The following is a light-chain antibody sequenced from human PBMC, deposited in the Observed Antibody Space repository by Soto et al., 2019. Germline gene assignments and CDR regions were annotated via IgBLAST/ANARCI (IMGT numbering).Light chain of an antibody. CDR1: QSLLHSDGKTY. J-gene: IGKJ5*01. Sequence: DIVMTQTPLSLSVTPGQPASISCKSSQSLLHSDGKTYLFWYLQKPGQSPQLLIYEVSTRVSGVPDRFSGSGSGTDFILEISRVETDDVGIYYCMQSTQLPPTFGQGTRLEIK. CDR3: MQSTQLPPT. CDR2: EVS. V-gene: IGKV2D-29*02.